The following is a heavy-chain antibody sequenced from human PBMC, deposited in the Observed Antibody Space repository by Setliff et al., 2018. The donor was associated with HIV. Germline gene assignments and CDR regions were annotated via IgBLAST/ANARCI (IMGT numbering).Heavy chain of an antibody. Sequence: SETLSLTCAVYGGSFSDHNWSWIRQSPGRGLEWIGEINYSGGTNYNPSLKSRVTISVDTSKTQFSLRLNSLTATDTALYYCARASVGATGLYAFDIWGQGTVVTVSS. CDR1: GGSFSDHN. CDR3: ARASVGATGLYAFDI. CDR2: INYSGGT. V-gene: IGHV4-34*01. D-gene: IGHD1-26*01. J-gene: IGHJ3*02.